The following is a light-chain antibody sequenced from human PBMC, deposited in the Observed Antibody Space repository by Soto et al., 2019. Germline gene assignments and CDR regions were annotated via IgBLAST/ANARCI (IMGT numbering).Light chain of an antibody. V-gene: IGLV2-14*01. CDR1: SSDVGSYNY. J-gene: IGLJ1*01. CDR3: SSYTSSRTL. Sequence: QSALTQPASVSGAPGQSITITCTGTSSDVGSYNYVSWYQQHPGKAPKLMMYEVSDRASGISSRFSGSKSGNTASLTISGLPTEDEADYYCSSYTSSRTLFGTGTKLTVL. CDR2: EVS.